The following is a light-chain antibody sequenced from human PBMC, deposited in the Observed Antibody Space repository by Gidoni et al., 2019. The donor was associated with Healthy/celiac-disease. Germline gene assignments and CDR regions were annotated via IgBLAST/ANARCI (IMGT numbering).Light chain of an antibody. CDR1: QSVSSY. CDR3: QQRSNWPPLT. V-gene: IGKV3-11*01. J-gene: IGKJ4*01. Sequence: EIVLPQSPATLSLSPVERATLSCRASQSVSSYLAWYQQKPGQAPRLLIYDASNRATGIPARFSGSGSGTDFTLTISSLEPEDFAVYYCQQRSNWPPLTFGGXTKVEIK. CDR2: DAS.